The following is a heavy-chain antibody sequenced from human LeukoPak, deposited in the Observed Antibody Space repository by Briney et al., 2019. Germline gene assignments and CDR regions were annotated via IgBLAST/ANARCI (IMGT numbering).Heavy chain of an antibody. CDR3: ARDQVVRGVYYYYGMDV. CDR2: INPTSGGT. Sequence: ASVKVSCKASGYTFTGYYMHWVRQAPGQGPEWMGWINPTSGGTNYAQKFQGWVTMTRDTSISTAYMELSRLRSDDTAVYYCARDQVVRGVYYYYGMDVWGQGTTVTVSS. V-gene: IGHV1-2*04. J-gene: IGHJ6*02. CDR1: GYTFTGYY. D-gene: IGHD3-10*01.